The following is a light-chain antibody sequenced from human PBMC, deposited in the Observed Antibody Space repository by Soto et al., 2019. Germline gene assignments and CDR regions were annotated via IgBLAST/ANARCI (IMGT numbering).Light chain of an antibody. CDR2: AAS. CDR3: QQYNNWPRT. V-gene: IGKV3-15*01. Sequence: IVLTQSPDSLTVAPGEGATLSCRASQSVRKKLAWYQQKPGQAPRLLIFAASTRATGIPARFSGSGSGTEFTLTIGSMQSEDFALYYCQQYNNWPRTFVQGTKVDIK. J-gene: IGKJ1*01. CDR1: QSVRKK.